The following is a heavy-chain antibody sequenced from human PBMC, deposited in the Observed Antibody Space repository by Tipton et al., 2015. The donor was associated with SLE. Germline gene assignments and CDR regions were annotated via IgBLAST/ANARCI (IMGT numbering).Heavy chain of an antibody. D-gene: IGHD5-18*01. Sequence: TLSLTCTVSGGSISSSSYYWGWIRQPPGKGLEWIGSIYYSGSTYYNPSLKSRVTISVDTSKNQFSLKLSSVTAADTAVYYCARRVGVGYSYGFDYWGQGTLVTVS. CDR1: GGSISSSSYY. J-gene: IGHJ4*02. CDR2: IYYSGST. V-gene: IGHV4-39*01. CDR3: ARRVGVGYSYGFDY.